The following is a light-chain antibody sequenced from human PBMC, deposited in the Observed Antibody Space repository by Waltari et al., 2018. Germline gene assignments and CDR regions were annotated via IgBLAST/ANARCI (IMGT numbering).Light chain of an antibody. CDR3: LQYSSSPFT. Sequence: DIQMTQSPSSLSASVGDTVTITCRASQSISNWLDWYQQKPGKAPKVLIYKASSLQSGVPSRFSGSGSGTEFTLTISSLQPEDFATYYCLQYSSSPFTFGPGTKLDIK. V-gene: IGKV1D-16*01. CDR1: QSISNW. CDR2: KAS. J-gene: IGKJ3*01.